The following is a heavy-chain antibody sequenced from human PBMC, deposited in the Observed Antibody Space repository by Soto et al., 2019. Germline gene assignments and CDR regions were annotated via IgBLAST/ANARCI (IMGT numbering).Heavy chain of an antibody. J-gene: IGHJ5*02. CDR3: AKGRGSSSSSWFDT. D-gene: IGHD6-6*01. Sequence: LRLSCAASGFTFDDYAMHWVRQAPGKGLEWVSGISWDSGSIGYADSVQGRFTISRDNAKNSLYLQMNSLRAEDTAFYYCAKGRGSSSSSWFDTWGQGTLVTVSS. CDR2: ISWDSGSI. CDR1: GFTFDDYA. V-gene: IGHV3-9*01.